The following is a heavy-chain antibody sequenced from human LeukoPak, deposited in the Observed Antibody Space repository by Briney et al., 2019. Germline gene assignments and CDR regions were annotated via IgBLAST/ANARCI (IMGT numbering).Heavy chain of an antibody. CDR1: GGSISGYY. J-gene: IGHJ4*02. Sequence: PSETLSLTCTVSGGSISGYYWSWIRQPPGKGLEWIGYIHYSGITDYDPSLKSRVTMSVDTSKNQFSLKLSSVTAADTAVYYCARMGAIAGASANVDYWGQGTLVTVSS. V-gene: IGHV4-59*01. D-gene: IGHD4/OR15-4a*01. CDR2: IHYSGIT. CDR3: ARMGAIAGASANVDY.